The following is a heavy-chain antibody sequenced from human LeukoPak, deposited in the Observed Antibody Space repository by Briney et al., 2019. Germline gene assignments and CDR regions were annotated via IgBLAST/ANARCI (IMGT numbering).Heavy chain of an antibody. V-gene: IGHV1-46*03. Sequence: ASVKVSCKASAYTFTSYYMHWVRQAPGQGLEWMGIINPSGGSTSYAQKFQGRVTMTRDTSTSTVYMELSSLRSEDTAVYYCARSSGWYNYYYYYMDVWGKGTTVTVSS. CDR2: INPSGGST. J-gene: IGHJ6*03. CDR1: AYTFTSYY. D-gene: IGHD6-19*01. CDR3: ARSSGWYNYYYYYMDV.